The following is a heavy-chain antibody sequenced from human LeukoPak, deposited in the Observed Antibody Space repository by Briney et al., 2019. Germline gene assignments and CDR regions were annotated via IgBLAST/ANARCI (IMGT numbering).Heavy chain of an antibody. CDR2: IIPIFGTV. V-gene: IGHV1-69*01. CDR3: ARAPNYYDTLLSY. Sequence: GASVKVSCKASGGTFSSYAISWVRQATGQGLEWMGGIIPIFGTVNYAQKFQGRVTITADESTSTAYMELSSLRSGDTAVYYCARAPNYYDTLLSYWGQGTLVTVSS. D-gene: IGHD3-22*01. CDR1: GGTFSSYA. J-gene: IGHJ4*02.